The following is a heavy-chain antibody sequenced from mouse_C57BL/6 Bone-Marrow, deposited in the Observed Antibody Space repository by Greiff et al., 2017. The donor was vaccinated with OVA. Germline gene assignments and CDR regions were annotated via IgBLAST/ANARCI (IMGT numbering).Heavy chain of an antibody. Sequence: VKLVESGPGLVQPSQSLSITCTVSGFSLTSYGVHWVRQSPGKGLEWLGVIWRGGSTDNNAAFMSRLSITKDNSKCQVFFKMNSLQADDAAIYYCAKKGDGYYGFAYWGQGTLVTVSA. CDR3: AKKGDGYYGFAY. D-gene: IGHD2-3*01. CDR2: IWRGGST. J-gene: IGHJ3*01. CDR1: GFSLTSYG. V-gene: IGHV2-5*01.